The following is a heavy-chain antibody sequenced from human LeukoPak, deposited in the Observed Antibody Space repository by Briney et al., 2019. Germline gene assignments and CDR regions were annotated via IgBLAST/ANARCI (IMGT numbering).Heavy chain of an antibody. CDR1: GFTFSSYA. Sequence: PGGSLRPSCAASGFTFSSYAMSWVRQAPGKGLEWVSAISGSGGSTYYADSVKGRFTISRDNSKNTLYLQMNSLRAEDTAVYYCAKDLVGATKGGDAFDIWGQGTMVTVSS. D-gene: IGHD1-26*01. CDR2: ISGSGGST. CDR3: AKDLVGATKGGDAFDI. J-gene: IGHJ3*02. V-gene: IGHV3-23*01.